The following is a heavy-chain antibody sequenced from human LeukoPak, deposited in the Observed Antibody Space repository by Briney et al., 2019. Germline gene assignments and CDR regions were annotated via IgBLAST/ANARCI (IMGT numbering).Heavy chain of an antibody. D-gene: IGHD3-22*01. Sequence: GGSLRLSCAASGFTFSSYSMTWVRQAPGKGLEWVSSISSSSSYIYYADSVKGRFTISRDNAKNSLYLQMNSLRAEDTAVYYCVRDTLYDSRQKSGVDYWGQGTLVTVSS. V-gene: IGHV3-21*01. CDR1: GFTFSSYS. CDR2: ISSSSSYI. J-gene: IGHJ4*02. CDR3: VRDTLYDSRQKSGVDY.